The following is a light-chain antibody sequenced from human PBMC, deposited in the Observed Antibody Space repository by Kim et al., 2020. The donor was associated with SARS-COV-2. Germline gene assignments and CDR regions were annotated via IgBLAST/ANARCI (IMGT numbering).Light chain of an antibody. CDR2: YDR. Sequence: SYEVTQPPSVTVVPGEPARITCGGDHIGSKSLHWYQQKPGQAPVLVIYYDRDRPSGIPERFSGSNSGNTATLTISRVEAGDEADYYCQVWDGNSDQGVFGGGTQLTVL. J-gene: IGLJ2*01. CDR3: QVWDGNSDQGV. V-gene: IGLV3-21*04. CDR1: HIGSKS.